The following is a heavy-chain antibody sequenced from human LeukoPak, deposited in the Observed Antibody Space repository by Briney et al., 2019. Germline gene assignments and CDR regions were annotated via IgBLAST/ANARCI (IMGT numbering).Heavy chain of an antibody. CDR1: GYTFTSYY. D-gene: IGHD3-10*01. CDR2: INPSGGST. Sequence: GASVKVSCKASGYTFTSYYMHWVRQAPGQGLEWMGIINPSGGSTSYAQKFQGRVTMTRDTSTSTVYMELSSLRSEDTAVYYCARYIILWYMAFGVPGYYFDYWGQGTLVTVSS. J-gene: IGHJ4*02. V-gene: IGHV1-46*01. CDR3: ARYIILWYMAFGVPGYYFDY.